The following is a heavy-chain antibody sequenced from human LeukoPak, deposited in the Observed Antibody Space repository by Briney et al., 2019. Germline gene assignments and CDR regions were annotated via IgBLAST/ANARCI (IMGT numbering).Heavy chain of an antibody. V-gene: IGHV3-33*06. CDR3: ANSGSFGVVIYYFDY. CDR2: IWYDGSNK. CDR1: GFTFSSYG. J-gene: IGHJ4*02. D-gene: IGHD3-3*01. Sequence: GRSLRLSCAASGFTFSSYGMHWVRQAPGKGLEWVAVIWYDGSNKYYADSVKGRFTISRDNSKNTLYLQMNSLRAEDTAVYYCANSGSFGVVIYYFDYWGQGTLDTVSS.